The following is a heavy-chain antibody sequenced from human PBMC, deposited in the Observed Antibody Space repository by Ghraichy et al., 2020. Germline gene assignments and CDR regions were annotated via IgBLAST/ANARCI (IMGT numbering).Heavy chain of an antibody. Sequence: SETLSLTCTVSGGSISSGGYYWSWIRQHPGKGLEWIGYIYYSGSTYYNPSLKSRVTISVDTSKNQFSLKLSSVTAADTAVYYCAREVRDYYDSSGYYGVIDYWGQGTLVTVSS. V-gene: IGHV4-31*03. CDR2: IYYSGST. CDR3: AREVRDYYDSSGYYGVIDY. J-gene: IGHJ4*02. D-gene: IGHD3-22*01. CDR1: GGSISSGGYY.